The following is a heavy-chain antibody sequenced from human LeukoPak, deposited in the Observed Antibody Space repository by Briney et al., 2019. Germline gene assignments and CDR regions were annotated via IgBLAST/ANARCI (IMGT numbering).Heavy chain of an antibody. CDR2: ISVSGNT. V-gene: IGHV3-23*01. J-gene: IGHJ4*02. CDR3: ARDAGYGYDRFDY. Sequence: PGGSLNLPWAAPGFTLSSFPMGWVRRAPGRGLNWFPAISVSGNTYHADSVKGRFTISRDSSKNTLYLQMNGLRAEDAAVYYCARDAGYGYDRFDYWGQGTQVTVSS. CDR1: GFTLSSFP. D-gene: IGHD5-18*01.